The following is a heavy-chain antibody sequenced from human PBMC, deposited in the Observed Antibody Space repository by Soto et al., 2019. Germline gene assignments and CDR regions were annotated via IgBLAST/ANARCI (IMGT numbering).Heavy chain of an antibody. V-gene: IGHV5-10-1*01. CDR1: GYSFTSYW. CDR2: IDPSDSYT. CDR3: ARQLGYCSGGSCYYPGWFDP. D-gene: IGHD2-15*01. J-gene: IGHJ5*02. Sequence: PGESLKISCKGSGYSFTSYWISWVRQMPGKGLEWMGRIDPSDSYTNYSPSFQGHVTISADKSISTAYLQWSSLKASDTAMYYCARQLGYCSGGSCYYPGWFDPWGQGTLVTVSS.